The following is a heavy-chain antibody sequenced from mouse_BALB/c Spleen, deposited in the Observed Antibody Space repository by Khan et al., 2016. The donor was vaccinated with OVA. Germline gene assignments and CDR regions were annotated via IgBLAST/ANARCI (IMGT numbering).Heavy chain of an antibody. CDR3: SRSMTTANEDYYGINY. CDR1: GFTFSTYG. J-gene: IGHJ4*01. V-gene: IGHV5-6*01. Sequence: EVQFVESGGDLVKPGGSLKFSCAASGFTFSTYGMSWVRQTPDKRLEWVATISSGGHFTYFPDSVRGRFTISRDNAKNTLYLQMSRLKSEDTAMYCCSRSMTTANEDYYGINYWGQGTSVTVSS. D-gene: IGHD1-2*01. CDR2: ISSGGHFT.